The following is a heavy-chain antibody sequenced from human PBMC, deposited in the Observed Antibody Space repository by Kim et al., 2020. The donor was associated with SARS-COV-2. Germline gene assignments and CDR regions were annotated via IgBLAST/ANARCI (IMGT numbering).Heavy chain of an antibody. D-gene: IGHD2-8*01. CDR3: AKSAVDFYGTSGAGLDS. Sequence: VKGRFTIARDNSKNTLYLQMNSLRVEDTAVDYCAKSAVDFYGTSGAGLDSWGQGTLVTVSP. J-gene: IGHJ4*02. V-gene: IGHV3-23*01.